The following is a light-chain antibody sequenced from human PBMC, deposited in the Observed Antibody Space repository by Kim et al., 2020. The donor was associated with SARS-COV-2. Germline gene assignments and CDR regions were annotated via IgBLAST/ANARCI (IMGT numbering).Light chain of an antibody. CDR2: AAS. CDR3: LQHNTYPLT. J-gene: IGKJ5*01. Sequence: ASVGARVTITCRESQGIRSYLAWYQQNPGRAPKLLIYAASSLQSGVPSRFSGSGSGTEFTLTISCVQPEDFATYYCLQHNTYPLTFGQGTRLEIK. V-gene: IGKV1-9*01. CDR1: QGIRSY.